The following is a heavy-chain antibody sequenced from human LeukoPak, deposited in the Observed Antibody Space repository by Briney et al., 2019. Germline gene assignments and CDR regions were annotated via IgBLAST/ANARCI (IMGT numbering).Heavy chain of an antibody. Sequence: ASVKVSCKASGYSFTGYYMHWVRQAPGQGLEWMGCINPNSGGTNYAQKFQGRVTMTRDTSISTAYMELSRLRSDDTAVYYCARAEQYCSSTSCYEGMSRWGQGTLVTVSS. CDR2: INPNSGGT. J-gene: IGHJ4*02. D-gene: IGHD2-2*01. CDR3: ARAEQYCSSTSCYEGMSR. CDR1: GYSFTGYY. V-gene: IGHV1-2*02.